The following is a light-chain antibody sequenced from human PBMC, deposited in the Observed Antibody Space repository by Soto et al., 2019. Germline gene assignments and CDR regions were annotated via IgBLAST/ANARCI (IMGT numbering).Light chain of an antibody. CDR2: DAS. V-gene: IGKV1-33*01. Sequence: DIQMTQSPSSLSASVGDRVTITCQASQDISNYLNWYQQKPGKAPKLLIYDASNLETGVPSRFSGSGSGTDIPFTISSLQPEDIATYYCQQYDNLPPFTFGPGTKVDIK. CDR3: QQYDNLPPFT. J-gene: IGKJ3*01. CDR1: QDISNY.